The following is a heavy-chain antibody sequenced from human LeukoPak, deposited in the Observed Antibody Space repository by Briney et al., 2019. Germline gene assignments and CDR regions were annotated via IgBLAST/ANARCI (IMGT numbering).Heavy chain of an antibody. Sequence: SQTLSLTCAISGDSVSNNNVAWNWIRQSPSRGLEWLGRTYYGSKWYNDYAVSVKSRITINPDTSKNQFSLQLQSVTPEDTAVYYCARDMDYYASGTYYNSRWFDPWGQGTLVTVSS. D-gene: IGHD3-10*01. J-gene: IGHJ5*02. V-gene: IGHV6-1*01. CDR3: ARDMDYYASGTYYNSRWFDP. CDR1: GDSVSNNNVA. CDR2: TYYGSKWYN.